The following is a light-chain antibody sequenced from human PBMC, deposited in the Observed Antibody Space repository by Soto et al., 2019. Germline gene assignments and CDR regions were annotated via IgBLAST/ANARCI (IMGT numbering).Light chain of an antibody. J-gene: IGKJ2*01. Sequence: DLQMTQSPSTLSASVGDRVTITCRASQSITPWLAWYQQKPGKAPKLLIYKAINLQSGVPSRFSGSGSGTEFTLTISSLQPDDFGTYYCQRYNDYQYVFGQGTKLDMK. CDR2: KAI. V-gene: IGKV1-5*03. CDR3: QRYNDYQYV. CDR1: QSITPW.